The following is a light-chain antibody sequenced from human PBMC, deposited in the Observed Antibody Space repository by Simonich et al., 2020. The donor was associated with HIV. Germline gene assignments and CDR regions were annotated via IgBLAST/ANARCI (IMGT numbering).Light chain of an antibody. CDR3: SAWDSSLSAWV. CDR2: RNN. V-gene: IGLV10-54*01. J-gene: IGLJ3*02. CDR1: SDNVGNQG. Sequence: QAGLAQPPSVSTDLRQTATLTCTGNSDNVGNQGAAWLQQHQGHPPKLLSYRNNNRPTGISERLSAARSGNTASLTITGLQPEDEADYYCSAWDSSLSAWVFGGGTKLTVL.